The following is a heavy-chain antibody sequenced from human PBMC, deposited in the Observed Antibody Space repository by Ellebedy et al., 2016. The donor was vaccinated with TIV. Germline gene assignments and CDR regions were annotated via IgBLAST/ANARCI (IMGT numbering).Heavy chain of an antibody. Sequence: GESLKISCKASGYSFSTYWITWVRQMPGKGLEWMGTIDPTDSYTNYSPSFQGLVTISADESASTAYLQWPSLKASDSATYYCSRHRGYGMDVWGQGTTVTVSS. CDR2: IDPTDSYT. J-gene: IGHJ6*02. CDR3: SRHRGYGMDV. CDR1: GYSFSTYW. V-gene: IGHV5-10-1*01. D-gene: IGHD3-10*01.